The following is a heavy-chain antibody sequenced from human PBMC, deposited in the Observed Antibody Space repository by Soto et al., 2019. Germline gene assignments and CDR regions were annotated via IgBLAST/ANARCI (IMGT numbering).Heavy chain of an antibody. D-gene: IGHD6-13*01. CDR3: ARTYIAAAGMSLLSYYYGMDV. CDR2: IIPIFGTA. Sequence: GASVKVSCKASGGTFSSYRINWVRQAPGQGLEWVGGIIPIFGTANYAQKFQGRVTITADESTSTAYMELSSLRSEDTAVYYCARTYIAAAGMSLLSYYYGMDVWGQGTTVTVSS. J-gene: IGHJ6*02. V-gene: IGHV1-69*13. CDR1: GGTFSSYR.